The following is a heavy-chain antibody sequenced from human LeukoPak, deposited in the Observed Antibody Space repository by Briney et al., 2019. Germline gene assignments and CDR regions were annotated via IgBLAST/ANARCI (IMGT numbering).Heavy chain of an antibody. Sequence: GGSLRLSCAASGFMFSKSWMHWVRQVPGKGLVWVARIYNDGSTTNYADSVKGRFTISRDNAANTLFLQMNSLRAEDTAVYYCAKTLRYFDWLSLMDVWGKGTTVTVSS. D-gene: IGHD3-9*01. CDR3: AKTLRYFDWLSLMDV. J-gene: IGHJ6*04. V-gene: IGHV3-74*01. CDR1: GFMFSKSW. CDR2: IYNDGSTT.